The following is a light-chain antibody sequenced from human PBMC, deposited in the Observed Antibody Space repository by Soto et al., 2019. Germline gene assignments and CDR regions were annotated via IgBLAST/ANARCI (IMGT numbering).Light chain of an antibody. CDR1: ENINSN. V-gene: IGKV3-15*01. CDR3: QQYQRWPPLT. Sequence: EIQMTQSPATLSVSPGERVTLSCRASENINSNLAWYQQKGGQAPRLLIFGVVTRATGVPVRFSGSGSGTEFTLTINSLETEDFAIYYCQQYQRWPPLTFGQGTRLEI. J-gene: IGKJ5*01. CDR2: GVV.